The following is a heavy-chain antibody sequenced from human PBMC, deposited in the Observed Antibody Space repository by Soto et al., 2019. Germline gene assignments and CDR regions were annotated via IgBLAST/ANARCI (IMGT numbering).Heavy chain of an antibody. Sequence: GGSLRLSCAASGFTFSNYAMSWIRQAPGKGLEWVSTIRETGNTYYADSVRGRFATSRDNSENTLYLQMSSLKAEDTAVYYCAKQQMGVIRALDYWGQGTLVTVSS. D-gene: IGHD1-26*01. CDR3: AKQQMGVIRALDY. CDR2: IRETGNT. V-gene: IGHV3-23*01. J-gene: IGHJ4*02. CDR1: GFTFSNYA.